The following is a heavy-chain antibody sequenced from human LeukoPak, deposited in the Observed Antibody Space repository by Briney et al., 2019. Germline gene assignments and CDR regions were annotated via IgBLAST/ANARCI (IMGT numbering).Heavy chain of an antibody. CDR3: ARDKESSGWYLTPYYYGMDV. CDR2: IGSSSTYT. V-gene: IGHV3-11*06. J-gene: IGHJ6*04. D-gene: IGHD6-13*01. CDR1: GFPFSDYY. Sequence: GGSLRLSCAASGFPFSDYYMTWIRQAPGKGLEWISYIGSSSTYTHYADSVRGRFTISRDNAKNSLYLQMNSLRAEDTAVYYCARDKESSGWYLTPYYYGMDVWGKGTTVTVSS.